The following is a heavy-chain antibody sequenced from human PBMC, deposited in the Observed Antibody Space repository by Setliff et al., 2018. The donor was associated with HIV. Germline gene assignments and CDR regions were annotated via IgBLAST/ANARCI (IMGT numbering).Heavy chain of an antibody. D-gene: IGHD3-10*01. J-gene: IGHJ4*02. CDR2: INHSGST. V-gene: IGHV4-34*01. CDR1: GGSFSAYY. Sequence: SSETLSLTCAVYGGSFSAYYWSWIRQPPGKGLEWIGEINHSGSTNYNPSLKTRVTIMVDTSKNQFSLKINSVTAADTALYYCARPPAEYSVRGVPALFEFWGLGALVTVSS. CDR3: ARPPAEYSVRGVPALFEF.